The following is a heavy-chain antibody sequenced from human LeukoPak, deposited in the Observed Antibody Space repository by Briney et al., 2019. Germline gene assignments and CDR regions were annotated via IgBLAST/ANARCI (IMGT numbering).Heavy chain of an antibody. CDR2: VYYSGST. Sequence: PSETLSLTCTVSGGSISSYYWSWIRQPPGKGLEWIGYVYYSGSTNYNPSIKSRVTISVDTSKNQFSLKLNSVTAADTAVYYCATYYYDSSGYYYFDYWGQGTLVTVSS. D-gene: IGHD3-22*01. V-gene: IGHV4-59*01. CDR3: ATYYYDSSGYYYFDY. CDR1: GGSISSYY. J-gene: IGHJ4*02.